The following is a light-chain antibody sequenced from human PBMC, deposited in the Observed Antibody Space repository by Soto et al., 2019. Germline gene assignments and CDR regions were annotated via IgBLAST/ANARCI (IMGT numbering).Light chain of an antibody. Sequence: DIVMTQSPLSLPVTPGEPASISCRSSQSLLHSNGYNYLDWYLQKPGQSPQLLIYLGSNRASGVPHRFSGSGSGTDFTLKISRVEAEDVGVYYRMQALQTLLYTFGQGTKLEIK. CDR3: MQALQTLLYT. J-gene: IGKJ2*01. CDR1: QSLLHSNGYNY. CDR2: LGS. V-gene: IGKV2-28*01.